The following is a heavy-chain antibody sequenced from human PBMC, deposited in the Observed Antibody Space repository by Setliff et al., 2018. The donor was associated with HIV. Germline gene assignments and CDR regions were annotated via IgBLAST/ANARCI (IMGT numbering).Heavy chain of an antibody. D-gene: IGHD6-13*01. CDR1: GGSMNTFH. CDR2: IYVSGTT. J-gene: IGHJ4*02. Sequence: SETLSLTCTVSGGSMNTFHWTWIRQPAGQGLEWIGRIYVSGTTIYTNYNPSLESRITMSVDTSKNQFSLKLNSVTAADTAVYFCAREQFQGAAAGTVPPDYWGQGTLVTVSS. CDR3: AREQFQGAAAGTVPPDY. V-gene: IGHV4-4*07.